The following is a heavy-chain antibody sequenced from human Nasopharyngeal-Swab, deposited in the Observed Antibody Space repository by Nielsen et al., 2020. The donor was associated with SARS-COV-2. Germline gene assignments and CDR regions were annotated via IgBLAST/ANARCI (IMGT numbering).Heavy chain of an antibody. CDR1: GDSIGSGKYY. CDR3: VRDSPMTRAVIVEY. Sequence: LRLSSTVSGDSIGSGKYYWGWIRQSAGKGLEWLGRIDTSGTTYNPSLKSRVTMSLDTSKNEFSLKVNSVTAADTAVYYCVRDSPMTRAVIVEYWGQGTLVTVSS. D-gene: IGHD3-10*01. V-gene: IGHV4-61*02. CDR2: IDTSGT. J-gene: IGHJ4*02.